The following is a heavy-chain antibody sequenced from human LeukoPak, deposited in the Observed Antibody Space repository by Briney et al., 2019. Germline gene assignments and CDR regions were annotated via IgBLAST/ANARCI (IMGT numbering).Heavy chain of an antibody. J-gene: IGHJ4*02. Sequence: ASVKVSCKVPGYTLTELSMHWVRQAPGKGLEWMGGFDPEDGETIYAQKFQGRVTMTEDTSTDTAYMELSSLRSEDTAVYYCATHQQQLVPNFDYWGQGTLVTVSS. CDR3: ATHQQQLVPNFDY. CDR2: FDPEDGET. V-gene: IGHV1-24*01. D-gene: IGHD6-13*01. CDR1: GYTLTELS.